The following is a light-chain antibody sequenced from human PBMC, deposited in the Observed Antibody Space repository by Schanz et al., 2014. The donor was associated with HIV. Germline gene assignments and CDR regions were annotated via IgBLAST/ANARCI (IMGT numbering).Light chain of an antibody. Sequence: QSVLTQPASVSGSPGQSITISCTGTRNDVGTYNLVSWYQQHPGKAPQLMIYEVTKRPSGVSDRFSGSKSGNTASLTISGLQAEDEADYYCAAWDGSLNGYVFGTGTKLTVL. V-gene: IGLV2-14*02. J-gene: IGLJ1*01. CDR3: AAWDGSLNGYV. CDR2: EVT. CDR1: RNDVGTYNL.